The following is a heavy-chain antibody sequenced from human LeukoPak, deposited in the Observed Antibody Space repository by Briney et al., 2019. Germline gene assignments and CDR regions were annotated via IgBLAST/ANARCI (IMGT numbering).Heavy chain of an antibody. D-gene: IGHD3-3*01. CDR1: GFSFTSHW. CDR2: IKEDGSEK. Sequence: PGGSLRLSCAGSGFSFTSHWMSWVRQAPAKGLEWVANIKEDGSEKYYVDSVKGRFTISRDNAENSLSLQMNSLRAEDTAVYYCARGVGWFDPWGQGTLVTVSS. J-gene: IGHJ5*02. V-gene: IGHV3-7*01. CDR3: ARGVGWFDP.